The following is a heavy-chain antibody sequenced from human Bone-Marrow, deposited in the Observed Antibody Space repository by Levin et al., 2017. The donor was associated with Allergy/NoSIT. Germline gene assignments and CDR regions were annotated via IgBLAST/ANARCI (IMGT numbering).Heavy chain of an antibody. V-gene: IGHV3-74*01. Sequence: PGGSLRLSCGASGFTLSAYWMYWVRQAPGKGLVWVSSINGDGSITRYADSVRGRFTISRDNAKNTLYLQMNSLSAEDTAVYYCARDPRSVGLDPWGQGTLVTVSS. J-gene: IGHJ5*02. CDR3: ARDPRSVGLDP. D-gene: IGHD1-26*01. CDR2: INGDGSIT. CDR1: GFTLSAYW.